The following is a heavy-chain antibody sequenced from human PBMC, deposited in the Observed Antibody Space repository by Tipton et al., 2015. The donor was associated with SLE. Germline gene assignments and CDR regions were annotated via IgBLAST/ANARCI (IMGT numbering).Heavy chain of an antibody. V-gene: IGHV4-59*01. CDR3: ARGYYDFWSGYNVDY. CDR2: IYYSGST. CDR1: GGSISSYY. J-gene: IGHJ4*02. Sequence: LRLSCTVSGGSISSYYWSWIRQPPGKGLEWIGYIYYSGSTNYNPSLKSRVTISVDTSKNQFSLKLSSVTAADTAVYYCARGYYDFWSGYNVDYWGQGTLVTVSS. D-gene: IGHD3-3*01.